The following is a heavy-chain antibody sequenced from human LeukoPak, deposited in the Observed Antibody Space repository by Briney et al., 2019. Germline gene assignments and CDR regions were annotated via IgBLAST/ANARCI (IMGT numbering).Heavy chain of an antibody. D-gene: IGHD1-20*01. V-gene: IGHV1-2*02. CDR1: GYTFTGYY. Sequence: ASVNVSCKASGYTFTGYYMHWVRQAPGQGLEWMGWINPNSGGTNYAQKFQGRVTMTRDTSISTAYMELSRLRSDDTAVYYCARDRYNWNNFDYWGQGTLVTVSS. CDR2: INPNSGGT. J-gene: IGHJ4*02. CDR3: ARDRYNWNNFDY.